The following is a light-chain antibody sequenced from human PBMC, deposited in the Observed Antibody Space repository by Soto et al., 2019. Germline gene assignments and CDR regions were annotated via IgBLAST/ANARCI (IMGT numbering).Light chain of an antibody. CDR3: KSYAGSNTYV. V-gene: IGLV2-8*01. Sequence: QSALTQPPSASGYPGQSVTISCTGTTNDVGFYDVVSWYQHHPGKAPRLIIYEVVQRPSGVPDRFSGSKSGNTASLTVSGLQAADEADYFCKSYAGSNTYVFGSGTKLTVL. J-gene: IGLJ1*01. CDR1: TNDVGFYDV. CDR2: EVV.